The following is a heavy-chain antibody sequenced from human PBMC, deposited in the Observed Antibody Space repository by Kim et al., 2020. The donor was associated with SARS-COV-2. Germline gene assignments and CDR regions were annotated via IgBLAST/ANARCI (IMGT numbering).Heavy chain of an antibody. J-gene: IGHJ4*02. V-gene: IGHV7-4-1*02. Sequence: ASVKVSCKASGYTLTNYAMNWVRQAPGQGLEWMGWISTNTGNPTYAQGFTGRFVFSLDTSVSTAYLQINSLKTEDTAVYYCARGGGTVWFGELFDFWGQGTLVTVSS. CDR1: GYTLTNYA. CDR3: ARGGGTVWFGELFDF. CDR2: ISTNTGNP. D-gene: IGHD3-10*01.